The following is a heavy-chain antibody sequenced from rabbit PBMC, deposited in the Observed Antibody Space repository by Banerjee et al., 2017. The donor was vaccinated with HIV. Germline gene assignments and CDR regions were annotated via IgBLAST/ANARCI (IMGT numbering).Heavy chain of an antibody. D-gene: IGHD6-1*01. V-gene: IGHV1S40*01. J-gene: IGHJ4*01. CDR2: IYTDISGST. Sequence: QSLEESGGDLVKPGASLTLTCTASGFDFSSKYYLCWVRQAPRKGLEWIACIYTDISGSTDYASWAKGRFTISKPSSTTVTLQMTSLTVADTATYFCVRATYASTNNLWGQGTLVTVS. CDR3: VRATYASTNNL. CDR1: GFDFSSKYY.